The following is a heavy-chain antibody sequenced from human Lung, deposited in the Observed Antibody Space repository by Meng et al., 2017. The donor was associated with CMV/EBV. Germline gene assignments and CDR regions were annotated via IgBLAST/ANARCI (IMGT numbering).Heavy chain of an antibody. CDR3: ARGPGRGAFDI. D-gene: IGHD3-10*01. CDR2: IYSDGIST. J-gene: IGHJ3*02. V-gene: IGHV3-74*01. Sequence: GESXKISCAVSGINFNAYWMHWVRQVPGKGLVWLSRIYSDGISTRYADSVKGRFTISRDNTKNTLYLQMNGLRAEDTAVYYCARGPGRGAFDIWGQGTMVTVSS. CDR1: GINFNAYW.